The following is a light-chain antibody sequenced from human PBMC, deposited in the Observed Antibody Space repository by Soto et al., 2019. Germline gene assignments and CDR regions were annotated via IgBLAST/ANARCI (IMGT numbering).Light chain of an antibody. CDR2: DVT. CDR1: SSDVGAYDY. J-gene: IGLJ1*01. Sequence: QSALTQPASVSGSLGQSITISCTGTSSDVGAYDYVSWYQQYPGKVPKLIIYDVTYRPSGVSNRFSGSKSGNTASLTISGLQAEDEADYYCSSRTSSGTRVFGTGTKLTVL. V-gene: IGLV2-14*03. CDR3: SSRTSSGTRV.